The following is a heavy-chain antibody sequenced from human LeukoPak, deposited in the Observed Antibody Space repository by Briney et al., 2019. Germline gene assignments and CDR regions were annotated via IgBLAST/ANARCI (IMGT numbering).Heavy chain of an antibody. Sequence: GGSLRLSCAASGFTFSSYSMNWVRQAPGKGLEWVSSISSSSSYIYYADSMKGRFTISRDNAKNSLYLEMKRLRAEDTAVYYCARAADTSMVRVWFDPWGQGTLVTVSS. CDR2: ISSSSSYI. J-gene: IGHJ5*02. CDR3: ARAADTSMVRVWFDP. D-gene: IGHD3-10*01. V-gene: IGHV3-21*04. CDR1: GFTFSSYS.